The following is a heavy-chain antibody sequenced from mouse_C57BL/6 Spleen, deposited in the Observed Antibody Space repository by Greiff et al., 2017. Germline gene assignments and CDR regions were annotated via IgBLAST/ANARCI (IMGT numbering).Heavy chain of an antibody. D-gene: IGHD2-14*01. J-gene: IGHJ3*01. Sequence: VQLQESGAELARPGASVKLSCKASGYTFTSYGISWVKQRTGQGLEWIGEIYPRSGNTYYNEKFKGKATLTADKSSSTAYMELRSLTSEDSAVYFCAREGGVPGEAWFAYWGQGTLVTVSA. CDR1: GYTFTSYG. CDR3: AREGGVPGEAWFAY. V-gene: IGHV1-81*01. CDR2: IYPRSGNT.